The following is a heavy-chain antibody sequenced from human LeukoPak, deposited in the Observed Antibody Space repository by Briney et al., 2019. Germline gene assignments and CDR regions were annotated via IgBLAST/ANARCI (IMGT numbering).Heavy chain of an antibody. Sequence: ASVKVSCKASGYTFTGYYMHWVRQAPGQGLEWMGWINPNSGGTNYAQKFQGRVTMTRDTSISTAYMELSRLRSDDTAVYYCARDESIAYENNWFDPWGQGTLVTVPS. CDR2: INPNSGGT. D-gene: IGHD6-6*01. CDR3: ARDESIAYENNWFDP. V-gene: IGHV1-2*02. J-gene: IGHJ5*02. CDR1: GYTFTGYY.